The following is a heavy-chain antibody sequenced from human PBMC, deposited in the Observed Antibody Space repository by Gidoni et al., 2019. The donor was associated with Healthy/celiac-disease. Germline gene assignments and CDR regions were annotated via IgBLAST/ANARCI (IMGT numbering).Heavy chain of an antibody. J-gene: IGHJ4*02. Sequence: EVQLVESGGGLVKPGGSLRLSCAASGFTFSSYSMTWVRQAPGKGLEWVSSISSSSSYIYYADSVKGRFTISRDNAKNSLYLQMNSLRAEDTAVYYCARDRGNYFDYWGQGTLVTVSS. CDR3: ARDRGNYFDY. CDR1: GFTFSSYS. V-gene: IGHV3-21*01. CDR2: ISSSSSYI. D-gene: IGHD6-13*01.